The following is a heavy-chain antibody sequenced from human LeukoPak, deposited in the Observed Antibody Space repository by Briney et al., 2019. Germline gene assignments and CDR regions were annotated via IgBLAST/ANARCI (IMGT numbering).Heavy chain of an antibody. CDR1: GGSISGYY. Sequence: SETLSLTCTVSGGSISGYYWSWIRQPPGKGLEWIGEINHSGSTNYNPSLKSRVTISVDTSKNQFSLKLSSVTAADTAVYYCARSACSSTSCYGGWFDPWGQGTLVTVSS. CDR3: ARSACSSTSCYGGWFDP. V-gene: IGHV4-34*01. CDR2: INHSGST. J-gene: IGHJ5*02. D-gene: IGHD2-2*01.